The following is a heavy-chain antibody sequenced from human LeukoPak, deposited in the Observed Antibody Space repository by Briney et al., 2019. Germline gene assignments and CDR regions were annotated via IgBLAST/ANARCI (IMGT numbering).Heavy chain of an antibody. Sequence: GASVKVSCTASGYTFTSYDINWVRQATGQGLEWMGWMNPNSGHTGYAQKFQGRVTMTRNTSISTAYMELSSLRSEDTAVYYCARSRLYGSGSSTRDNWFDPWGQGTLVTVSS. V-gene: IGHV1-8*01. CDR3: ARSRLYGSGSSTRDNWFDP. J-gene: IGHJ5*02. D-gene: IGHD3-10*01. CDR2: MNPNSGHT. CDR1: GYTFTSYD.